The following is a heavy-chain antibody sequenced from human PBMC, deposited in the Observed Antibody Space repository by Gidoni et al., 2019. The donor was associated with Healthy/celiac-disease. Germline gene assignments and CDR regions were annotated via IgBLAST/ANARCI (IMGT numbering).Heavy chain of an antibody. CDR3: ATGLDYGDSNWFDP. D-gene: IGHD4-17*01. CDR2: IIPIFGIA. CDR1: GGTFSSYA. J-gene: IGHJ5*02. Sequence: LVQSGAEVKKPGSSVKVSCKASGGTFSSYAISWVRQAPGQGLEWMGRIIPIFGIANYAQKFQGRVTITADKSTSTAYMELSSLRSEDTAVYYCATGLDYGDSNWFDPWGQGTLVTVSS. V-gene: IGHV1-69*04.